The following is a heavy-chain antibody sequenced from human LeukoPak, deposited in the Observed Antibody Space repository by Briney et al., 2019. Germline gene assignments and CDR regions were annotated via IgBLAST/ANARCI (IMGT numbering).Heavy chain of an antibody. V-gene: IGHV3-23*01. CDR3: ARVTEYCSSTSCAEVT. J-gene: IGHJ3*01. Sequence: GGSLRLSCVASGLTFSSHAMTWVRQTPEKGLEWVSGITGSGGSTYHAESVKGRFTISRDNSKNTLYLQMNNLRAEDTAIYYCARVTEYCSSTSCAEVTWGQGTMVTVSS. CDR2: ITGSGGST. CDR1: GLTFSSHA. D-gene: IGHD2-2*01.